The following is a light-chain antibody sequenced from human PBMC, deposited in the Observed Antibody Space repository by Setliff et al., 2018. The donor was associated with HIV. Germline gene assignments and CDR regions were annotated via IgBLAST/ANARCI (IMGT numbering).Light chain of an antibody. Sequence: QSVLTQPPSVSAAPGQKVTISCSGSSSNIGNNYVSWYQQLPAAAPKLPIYDNNKRPSGIPDRFSGSKSGTSATLGITGLQTGDEADYYCGTWDSSLSAGVFGGGTK. V-gene: IGLV1-51*01. CDR2: DNN. CDR1: SSNIGNNY. J-gene: IGLJ3*02. CDR3: GTWDSSLSAGV.